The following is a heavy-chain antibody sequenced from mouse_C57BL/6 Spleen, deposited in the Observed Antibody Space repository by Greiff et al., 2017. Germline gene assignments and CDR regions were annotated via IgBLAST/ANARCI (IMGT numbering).Heavy chain of an antibody. D-gene: IGHD2-1*01. CDR1: GFTFSSYG. V-gene: IGHV5-6*01. CDR3: ARQHYGNSYWYVDV. CDR2: ISSGGSYT. Sequence: EVQGVESGGDLVKPGGSLKLSCAASGFTFSSYGMSWVRQTPDKRLEWVATISSGGSYTYYPDSVKGRFTSSRDNAKNTRYLQMSSLKSEDTAMYYCARQHYGNSYWYVDVWGTGTTVTVSS. J-gene: IGHJ1*03.